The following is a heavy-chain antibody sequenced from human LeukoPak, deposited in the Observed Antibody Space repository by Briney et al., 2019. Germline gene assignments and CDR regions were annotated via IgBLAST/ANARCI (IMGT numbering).Heavy chain of an antibody. CDR3: AKARSWLGAFDV. J-gene: IGHJ3*01. V-gene: IGHV3-23*01. CDR2: ISSSAVST. Sequence: PGGSLRLSCVASGFSFKSFAMTWVRQVPGKGLEWVSTISSSAVSTYYADSVKGRFTLSRDISKNTLYLQMDNLRAEDTAIYYCAKARSWLGAFDVWGQGTMVTVSS. CDR1: GFSFKSFA. D-gene: IGHD6-19*01.